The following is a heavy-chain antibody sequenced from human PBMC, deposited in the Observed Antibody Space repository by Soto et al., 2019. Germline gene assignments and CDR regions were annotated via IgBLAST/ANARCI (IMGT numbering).Heavy chain of an antibody. CDR3: AKGGGSCCFDC. CDR2: ISGSGGSST. D-gene: IGHD2-15*01. V-gene: IGHV3-23*01. Sequence: PGGSLRLSCAASGFTFSTYAMSWVRQAPGKGLEWVSAISGSGGSSTFYGDSVKGRFTISRDNSKNTLYLEMSSLGAEDTAVYYCAKGGGSCCFDCWGQGTLVTVSS. CDR1: GFTFSTYA. J-gene: IGHJ4*02.